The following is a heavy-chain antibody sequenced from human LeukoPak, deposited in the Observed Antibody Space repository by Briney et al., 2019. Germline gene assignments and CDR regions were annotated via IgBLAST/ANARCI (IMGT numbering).Heavy chain of an antibody. J-gene: IGHJ4*02. CDR2: IWYDGSNK. D-gene: IGHD2-15*01. CDR3: ARDSGGHVVSEEYYFDY. V-gene: IGHV3-33*01. Sequence: PGRSLRLSCAASGFTFSSYGMHWVRQAPGKGLEWVAVIWYDGSNKYYADSVKGRFTISRDNSKNTLYLQMNSLRAEDTAVYYCARDSGGHVVSEEYYFDYWGQGTLVTVSS. CDR1: GFTFSSYG.